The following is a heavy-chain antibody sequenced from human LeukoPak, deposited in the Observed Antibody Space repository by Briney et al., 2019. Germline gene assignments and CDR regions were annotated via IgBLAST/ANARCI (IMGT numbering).Heavy chain of an antibody. CDR2: IYYSGST. D-gene: IGHD6-19*01. Sequence: SQTLSLTCTVSGGSISSYYWSWIRQPPGKGLEWIGYIYYSGSTNYNPSLKSRVTISVDTSKNQFSLKLSSVTAADTAVYYCASSSSGLDYWGQGTLVTVSS. CDR1: GGSISSYY. J-gene: IGHJ4*02. CDR3: ASSSSGLDY. V-gene: IGHV4-59*01.